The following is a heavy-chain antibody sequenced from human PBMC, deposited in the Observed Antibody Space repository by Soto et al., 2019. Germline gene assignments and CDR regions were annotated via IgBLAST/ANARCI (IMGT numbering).Heavy chain of an antibody. CDR3: ARDGDFWSTSTLNNWFDP. CDR1: GGSISDQY. CDR2: VYYTGDT. D-gene: IGHD3-3*01. J-gene: IGHJ5*02. Sequence: PSDTLSLTCTVSGGSISDQYWSGIRQPPGKALEWIGYVYYTGDTSYNPSLKSRVTISIDTSKNQFSLKLYSVTAADTAVYYCARDGDFWSTSTLNNWFDPWGQGTLVT. V-gene: IGHV4-59*11.